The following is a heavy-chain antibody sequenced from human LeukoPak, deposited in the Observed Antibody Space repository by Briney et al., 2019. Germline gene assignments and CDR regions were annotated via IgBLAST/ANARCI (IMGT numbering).Heavy chain of an antibody. Sequence: SETLSLTCTVSGGSISSYYWSWIRQPAGKGLEWIGRIYTSGSTNYNPSLKSRVTMSVDTSKNQFSLKLSSVTAADTVVYYCARGLVVPAATDAFDIWGQGTMITVSS. J-gene: IGHJ3*02. D-gene: IGHD2-2*01. CDR2: IYTSGST. CDR3: ARGLVVPAATDAFDI. CDR1: GGSISSYY. V-gene: IGHV4-4*07.